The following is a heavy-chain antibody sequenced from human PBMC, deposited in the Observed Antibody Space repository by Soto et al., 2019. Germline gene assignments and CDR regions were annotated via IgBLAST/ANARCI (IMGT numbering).Heavy chain of an antibody. CDR1: GFTFSNAW. J-gene: IGHJ6*03. CDR3: TTSLLGGFYYYYYMDV. V-gene: IGHV3-15*01. Sequence: GGSLRLSCAASGFTFSNAWMSWVRQAPGKGLEWVGRIKSKTDGGTTDYAAPGKGRFTISRDDSKNTLYLQMNSLKTEDTAVYYCTTSLLGGFYYYYYMDVWGKGTTVTVSS. D-gene: IGHD3-16*01. CDR2: IKSKTDGGTT.